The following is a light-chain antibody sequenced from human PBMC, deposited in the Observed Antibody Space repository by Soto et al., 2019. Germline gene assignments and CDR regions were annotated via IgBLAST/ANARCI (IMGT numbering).Light chain of an antibody. Sequence: QSALTQPASVSGSPGQSITISCTGTSSDVGGYNYVSWYQQHPGKAPKLVIYDVSNRPSGISNRFSGSKSGNTASLIISGLQAEDEADYYCNSYTSSSAFVFATGTKLTVL. V-gene: IGLV2-14*03. CDR1: SSDVGGYNY. J-gene: IGLJ1*01. CDR3: NSYTSSSAFV. CDR2: DVS.